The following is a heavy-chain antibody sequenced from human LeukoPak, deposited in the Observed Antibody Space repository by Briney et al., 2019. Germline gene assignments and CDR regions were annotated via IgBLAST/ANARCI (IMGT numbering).Heavy chain of an antibody. V-gene: IGHV4-39*01. CDR1: GGSISSSSYY. J-gene: IGHJ1*01. CDR2: IYYSGST. D-gene: IGHD2-2*01. Sequence: SETLSLTCTVSGGSISSSSYYWGWIRQPPGKGLEWIGSIYYSGSTYYNPSLKSRVTISVDTSKNQFSLKLSSGTAADTAVYYCARHDGGLGGYCSSTSCYALEYFQHWGQGTLVTVSS. CDR3: ARHDGGLGGYCSSTSCYALEYFQH.